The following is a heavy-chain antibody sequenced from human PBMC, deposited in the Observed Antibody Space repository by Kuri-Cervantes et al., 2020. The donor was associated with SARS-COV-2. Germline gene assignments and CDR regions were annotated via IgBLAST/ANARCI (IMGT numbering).Heavy chain of an antibody. CDR2: XXYSGST. D-gene: IGHD2-21*02. CDR3: ARLPXXVTPHY. Sequence: SETLSLTCTVSGGXLSSSSYYWGWIRXPPGKGLEWIGXXXYSGSTYYXXSLKSRVTISVDTSKNQFXLXLSSVTAADXXXYYCARLPXXVTPHYWGQGTLVTVSS. J-gene: IGHJ4*02. CDR1: GGXLSSSSYY. V-gene: IGHV4-39*01.